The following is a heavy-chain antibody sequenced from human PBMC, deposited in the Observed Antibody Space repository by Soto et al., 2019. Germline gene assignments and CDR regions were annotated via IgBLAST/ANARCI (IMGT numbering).Heavy chain of an antibody. CDR2: IYFNGVT. CDR3: ARPAQTNLDAFDI. V-gene: IGHV4-31*03. J-gene: IGHJ3*02. CDR1: GGSITNDGYY. Sequence: QVQLQESGPGLVKPSQTLSLTCTVSGGSITNDGYYWTWIRQHPGKGLEWIGYIYFNGVTYYNPSLPSRVTISVDRSKNQFYVNLTSVPAADTAVYYCARPAQTNLDAFDIWGQGTMVTVSS. D-gene: IGHD1-7*01.